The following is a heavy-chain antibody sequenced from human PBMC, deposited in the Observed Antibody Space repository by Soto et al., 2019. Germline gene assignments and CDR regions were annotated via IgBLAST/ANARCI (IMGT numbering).Heavy chain of an antibody. CDR3: KRDGSGSYD. V-gene: IGHV3-15*01. Sequence: EVQLVESGGGLVKPGGSLRLSCAASGFTFSNAWMSWVRQAPGKGLEWVGRMKSKTDGGKTDYAAPVKGRFTISRDDSKNTLYLQMNSLKTEDTAVYYCKRDGSGSYDWGQGTLVTVSS. CDR1: GFTFSNAW. CDR2: MKSKTDGGKT. D-gene: IGHD3-10*01. J-gene: IGHJ4*02.